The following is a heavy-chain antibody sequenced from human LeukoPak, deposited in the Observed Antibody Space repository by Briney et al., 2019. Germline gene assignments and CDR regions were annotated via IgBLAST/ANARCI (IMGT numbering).Heavy chain of an antibody. CDR3: AKDQAMVRGVILFDY. CDR1: GFTFSSYA. Sequence: GGSLRLSCAASGFTFSSYAMSWVRQAPGKGLEWVSAISGSGGSTYYADSVKGRFTISRDNSKNTLYLQMNSLRAEDTAVYYCAKDQAMVRGVILFDYGGQGTLVTVSS. V-gene: IGHV3-23*01. CDR2: ISGSGGST. D-gene: IGHD3-10*01. J-gene: IGHJ4*02.